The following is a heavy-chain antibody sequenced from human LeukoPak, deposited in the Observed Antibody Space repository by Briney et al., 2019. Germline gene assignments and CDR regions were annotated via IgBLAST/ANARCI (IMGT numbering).Heavy chain of an antibody. CDR1: GLGFSSYW. V-gene: IGHV3-7*03. D-gene: IGHD2-2*01. CDR2: IKQDGSEK. CDR3: VSRRCSATACFAASFNCFDY. Sequence: PGGSLRLSCTASGLGFSSYWLTWLGQAPGKGLEGVANIKQDGSEKNYVASVKGRFPISRGDTKNSLYLQMHSIRDEDTAVYHCVSRRCSATACFAASFNCFDYWGQGPLVSVSS. J-gene: IGHJ4*02.